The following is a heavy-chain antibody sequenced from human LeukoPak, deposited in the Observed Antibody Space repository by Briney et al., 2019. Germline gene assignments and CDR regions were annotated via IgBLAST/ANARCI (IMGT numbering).Heavy chain of an antibody. CDR1: GGSISSSSYY. CDR3: AKKGCSTSGCPASFDC. J-gene: IGHJ4*02. CDR2: IRGTDGKT. Sequence: ETLSLTCTVSGGSISSSSYYWGWIRQPPGKGLEWVSRIRGTDGKTFYADSVKGRFTISRDNSKNTLYLQMNNLRAEDTALYYCAKKGCSTSGCPASFDCWGQGTLVTVSS. D-gene: IGHD2-2*01. V-gene: IGHV3-23*01.